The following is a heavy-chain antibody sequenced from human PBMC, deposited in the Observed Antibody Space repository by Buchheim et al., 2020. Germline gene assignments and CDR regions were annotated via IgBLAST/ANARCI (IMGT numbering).Heavy chain of an antibody. CDR1: GFTFSSYG. J-gene: IGHJ6*02. D-gene: IGHD3-10*01. CDR3: AKDQYYYGSGSYPEQTYYYYGMDV. Sequence: QVQLVESGGGVVQPGRSLRLSCAASGFTFSSYGMHWVRQAPGKGLEWVAVISHDGSNKYYADSVKGRFTISSDNSNNTLYLQMNSLGAEETTVYYCAKDQYYYGSGSYPEQTYYYYGMDVWGQGTT. CDR2: ISHDGSNK. V-gene: IGHV3-30*18.